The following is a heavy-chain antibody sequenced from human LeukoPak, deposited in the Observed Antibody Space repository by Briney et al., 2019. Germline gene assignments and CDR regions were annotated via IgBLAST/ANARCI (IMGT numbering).Heavy chain of an antibody. Sequence: GGSLRLSCAATGFTFSSYGMHWGRQAPGKGLEWVAVISYDGSNKYYADSVKGRFTISRDNSKNTLYLQMNSLRAEDTAVYYCAKTDSYSSSTSFYYYAMDVWGQGTTVTVSS. CDR2: ISYDGSNK. CDR1: GFTFSSYG. V-gene: IGHV3-30*18. CDR3: AKTDSYSSSTSFYYYAMDV. J-gene: IGHJ6*02. D-gene: IGHD2-2*01.